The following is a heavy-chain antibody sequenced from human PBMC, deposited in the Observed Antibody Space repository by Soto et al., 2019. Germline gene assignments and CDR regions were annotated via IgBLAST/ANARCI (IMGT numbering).Heavy chain of an antibody. CDR3: AGTSEAGKYYYGMDV. V-gene: IGHV5-51*01. Sequence: PGESLKISCKGSGYSFTSYWIGWVRQMPGKGLEWMGIIYPGDSDTRYSPSFQGQVTISADKSISTAYLQWSSLKASDTAMYYCAGTSEAGKYYYGMDVWGQGPKVTVSX. CDR1: GYSFTSYW. D-gene: IGHD6-13*01. CDR2: IYPGDSDT. J-gene: IGHJ6*02.